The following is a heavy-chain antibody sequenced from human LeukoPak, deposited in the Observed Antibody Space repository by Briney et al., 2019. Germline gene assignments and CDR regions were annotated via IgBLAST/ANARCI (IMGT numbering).Heavy chain of an antibody. D-gene: IGHD2-15*01. J-gene: IGHJ4*02. CDR3: ARRDTSGGSFDY. Sequence: SETLSLTCTVSGGSISSSNFYWGWIRQPPGKGLEWIGTISYSGSTFYSPSLKSRVTISVDTSKNQFSLRLSSVTAADTAVYYCARRDTSGGSFDYWGQGTLVTVSS. V-gene: IGHV4-39*01. CDR1: GGSISSSNFY. CDR2: ISYSGST.